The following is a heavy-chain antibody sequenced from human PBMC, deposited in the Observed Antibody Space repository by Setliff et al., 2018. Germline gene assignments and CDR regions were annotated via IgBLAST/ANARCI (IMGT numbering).Heavy chain of an antibody. Sequence: ASVKVSCKASGYTFTNYGINWVRQAPGQGLEWMGWINNYNMNTNYPQKFLGRVTMTTDTSTSTAYMELRSLRPDDTAIYFCALSSLSLRSGGNCPNAFDVWGQGTMVTVSS. CDR3: ALSSLSLRSGGNCPNAFDV. V-gene: IGHV1-18*01. D-gene: IGHD2-15*01. J-gene: IGHJ3*01. CDR1: GYTFTNYG. CDR2: INNYNMNT.